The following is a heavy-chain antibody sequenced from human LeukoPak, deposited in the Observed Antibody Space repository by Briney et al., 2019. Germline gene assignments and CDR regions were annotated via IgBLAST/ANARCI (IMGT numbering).Heavy chain of an antibody. CDR3: ARSMVRGMPDY. CDR1: GGTFSSYA. Sequence: SVKVSCKASGGTFSSYAISWVRQAPGQGLEWMGRIIPILGIANYAQKFQGRVTITADKSTSTAYMELSSLRSEDTAVYYCARSMVRGMPDYWGQGTLVTVSS. D-gene: IGHD3-10*01. V-gene: IGHV1-69*04. CDR2: IIPILGIA. J-gene: IGHJ4*02.